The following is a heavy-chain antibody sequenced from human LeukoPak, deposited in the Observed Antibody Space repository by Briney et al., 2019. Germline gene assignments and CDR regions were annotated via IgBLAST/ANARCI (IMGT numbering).Heavy chain of an antibody. CDR1: GGSISSYY. J-gene: IGHJ4*02. CDR3: ARLINYDILTGYYTYYFDY. V-gene: IGHV4-59*08. D-gene: IGHD3-9*01. Sequence: SETLSLTCTVSGGSISSYYWSWIRQPPGKGLEWIGYIYYSGSTNYNPSLKSRVTISVDTSKNQFSLKLNSVTAADTAVYYCARLINYDILTGYYTYYFDYWGQGTLVTVSS. CDR2: IYYSGST.